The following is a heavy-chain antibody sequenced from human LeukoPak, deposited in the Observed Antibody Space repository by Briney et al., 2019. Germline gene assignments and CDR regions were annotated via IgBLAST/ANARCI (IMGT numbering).Heavy chain of an antibody. CDR1: GGSISSSNW. Sequence: PSETLSLTCAVSGGSISSSNWWSWVRQPPRKGLEWIGEIYHSGSTNYNPSLKSRVTISVDKSKNQFSLKVSSVTAADTAVYYCARDIIVSSGRRYYFDYWGQGTLVTVSS. V-gene: IGHV4-4*02. CDR3: ARDIIVSSGRRYYFDY. D-gene: IGHD6-19*01. CDR2: IYHSGST. J-gene: IGHJ4*02.